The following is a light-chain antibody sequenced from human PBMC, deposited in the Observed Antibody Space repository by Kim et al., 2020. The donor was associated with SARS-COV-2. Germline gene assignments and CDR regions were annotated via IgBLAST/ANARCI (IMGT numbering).Light chain of an antibody. Sequence: DIVMTQSPDSLAVSLGERATINCKSSQSVLYSSNNKNYLAWYQQKPGQPPKLLILWASTRESGVPDRFSGSGSGTDFTLTISSLQAEDVAVYYCQQYYGTPYTFGQGTKLEI. V-gene: IGKV4-1*01. CDR2: WAS. CDR1: QSVLYSSNNKNY. CDR3: QQYYGTPYT. J-gene: IGKJ2*01.